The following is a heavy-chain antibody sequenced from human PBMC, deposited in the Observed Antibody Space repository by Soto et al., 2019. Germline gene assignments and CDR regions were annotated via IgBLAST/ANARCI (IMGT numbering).Heavy chain of an antibody. Sequence: ALVKVSCKASGYTFTNSGISWVRQAPGQGLEWMGWIGAYNGHTKYAQKLQGRVTMTTDTSTSTAYMELRSLKSDDTAVYYCAREDYYDSSGYLPVRYYFGMDVWGQGTTVTVSS. J-gene: IGHJ6*02. CDR3: AREDYYDSSGYLPVRYYFGMDV. CDR2: IGAYNGHT. D-gene: IGHD3-22*01. V-gene: IGHV1-18*01. CDR1: GYTFTNSG.